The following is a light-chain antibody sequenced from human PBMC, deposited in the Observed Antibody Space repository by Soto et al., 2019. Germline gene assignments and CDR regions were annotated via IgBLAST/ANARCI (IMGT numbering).Light chain of an antibody. CDR3: QQYDDLSLT. CDR2: DAS. V-gene: IGKV1-33*01. Sequence: DIQMTQSPSSLSASVGDRVTITCQASQDISNYLSWYHQKPGKAPKLLIFDASNLESGVPSRFSGSGSGTYFTFSISSLQPEDIATYYCQQYDDLSLTFGGGTKVEIK. CDR1: QDISNY. J-gene: IGKJ4*01.